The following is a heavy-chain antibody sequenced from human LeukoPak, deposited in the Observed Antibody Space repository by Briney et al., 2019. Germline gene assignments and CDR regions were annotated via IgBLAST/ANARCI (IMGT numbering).Heavy chain of an antibody. D-gene: IGHD1-26*01. J-gene: IGHJ4*02. Sequence: GGSLRLSCAASGFTFSNNWMHWVRQAPGKGLVWVSRINEDGSRTIYADSVKGRFTVSRDNAKNTLYLQMNSLRVDDTAVYYCARAGQPYSLDHWGQGNLVTVSS. V-gene: IGHV3-74*01. CDR2: INEDGSRT. CDR1: GFTFSNNW. CDR3: ARAGQPYSLDH.